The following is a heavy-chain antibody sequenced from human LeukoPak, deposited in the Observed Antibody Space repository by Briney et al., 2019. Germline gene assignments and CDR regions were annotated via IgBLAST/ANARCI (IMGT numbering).Heavy chain of an antibody. J-gene: IGHJ4*02. Sequence: PSETLSLTCTVSGGSISSYYWSWIRQPPGKGLEWIGYIYYSGNTNYNPSLKSRVTISVDTSNNQFSLKLSSVTAADTAVYYCARQGSGSYSHFDYWGQGTLVTVSS. V-gene: IGHV4-59*01. CDR1: GGSISSYY. D-gene: IGHD3-10*01. CDR2: IYYSGNT. CDR3: ARQGSGSYSHFDY.